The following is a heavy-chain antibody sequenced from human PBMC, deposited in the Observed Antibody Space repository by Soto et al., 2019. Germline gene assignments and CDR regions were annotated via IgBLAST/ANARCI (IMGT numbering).Heavy chain of an antibody. CDR1: GGSISSYY. CDR2: IYYSGST. J-gene: IGHJ5*02. V-gene: IGHV4-59*01. D-gene: IGHD6-25*01. CDR3: ARSGGSVGSDWFDP. Sequence: SETLSLTCTVSGGSISSYYWSWIRQPPGKGLEWIGYIYYSGSTNYNPSLKSRVTISVDTSKNQFSLKLSSVTAADTAVYYCARSGGSVGSDWFDPWGQGTLVTVSS.